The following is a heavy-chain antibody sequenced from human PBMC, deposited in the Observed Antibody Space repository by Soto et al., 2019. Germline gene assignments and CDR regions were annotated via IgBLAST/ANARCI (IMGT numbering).Heavy chain of an antibody. CDR1: GYTFTSYA. D-gene: IGHD5-12*01. CDR2: INAGNGNT. V-gene: IGHV1-3*01. Sequence: QVQLVQSGAEVKKPGASVKVSCKASGYTFTSYAMHWVRQAPGQRLEWMGWINAGNGNTQYSQKFQGRVTITRDTPASTAYMELSSLRSEDTAVYYCAKGTGLRLFDYWGQGTLVTVSA. J-gene: IGHJ4*02. CDR3: AKGTGLRLFDY.